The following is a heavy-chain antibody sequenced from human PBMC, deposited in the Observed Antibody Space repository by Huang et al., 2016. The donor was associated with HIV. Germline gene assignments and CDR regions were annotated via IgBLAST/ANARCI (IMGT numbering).Heavy chain of an antibody. CDR3: ATKTAAMDI. CDR2: IKQDESEK. D-gene: IGHD1-7*01. Sequence: VESGGRLVQPGGSIRLSCVGSTFRFGSYWMSWVGQSPGKGLEWVANIKQDESEKYYVDSVKGRFNISRDNAKKVLFLEMNNVRVEDTATYYCATKTAAMDIWGQGTTVTVS. J-gene: IGHJ6*02. CDR1: TFRFGSYW. V-gene: IGHV3-7*01.